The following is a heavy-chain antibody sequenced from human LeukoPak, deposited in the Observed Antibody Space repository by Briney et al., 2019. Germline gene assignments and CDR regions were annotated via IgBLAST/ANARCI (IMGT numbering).Heavy chain of an antibody. CDR2: INSDGSST. CDR3: ARAVQLERRLSDY. V-gene: IGHV3-74*01. D-gene: IGHD1-1*01. J-gene: IGHJ4*02. Sequence: PGGSLRLSCAASGFTFSSYWMPWVRQAPGKGLVWVSRINSDGSSTSYADSVKGRFTISRDNAKNTLYLQMNSLRAEDTAAYYCARAVQLERRLSDYWGQGTLVTVSS. CDR1: GFTFSSYW.